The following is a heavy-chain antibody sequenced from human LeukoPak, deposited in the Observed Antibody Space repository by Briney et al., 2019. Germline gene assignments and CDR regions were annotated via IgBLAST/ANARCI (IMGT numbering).Heavy chain of an antibody. CDR2: IIPIFGTP. CDR3: ARVDRYHFYLDV. Sequence: GSSVKVSCKASGGTFRTYSVTWVRQAPGHGLEWMGGIIPIFGTPNYAQKFQGRVKVTTDDATGTAYMELSSLMSEDTAIYYCARVDRYHFYLDVWGKGTPVTVSS. CDR1: GGTFRTYS. V-gene: IGHV1-69*05. J-gene: IGHJ6*03.